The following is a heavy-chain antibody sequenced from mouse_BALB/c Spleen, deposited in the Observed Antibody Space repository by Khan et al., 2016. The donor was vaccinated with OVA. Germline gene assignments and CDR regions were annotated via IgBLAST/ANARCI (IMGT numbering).Heavy chain of an antibody. CDR3: AKHLILVPYYFDY. Sequence: QVQLKQSGPGLVAPSQSLSITCTVSGFSLTDYGVSWIRQPPGKGLEWLGVIWGGGITYYNSALKSRLSISNDNSKSQVFLKMNSLRTDDTSMYYFAKHLILVPYYFDYWGQGTTLTVSS. J-gene: IGHJ2*01. CDR2: IWGGGIT. V-gene: IGHV2-6-5*01. CDR1: GFSLTDYG.